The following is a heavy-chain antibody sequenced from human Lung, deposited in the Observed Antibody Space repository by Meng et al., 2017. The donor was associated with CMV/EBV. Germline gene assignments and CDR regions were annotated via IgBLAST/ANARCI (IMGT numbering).Heavy chain of an antibody. Sequence: WGSLRLXCTVSGGSISSSSYYWGWIRQPPGKGLEWIGSIYYSGSTYYNPSLKSRVTIAVDTSKNQFSLKLSSVTAADTAVYYCARGSPEYQWLEDYYYGMDVXGQGXTVTVSS. CDR1: GGSISSSSYY. J-gene: IGHJ6*02. D-gene: IGHD6-19*01. CDR2: IYYSGST. V-gene: IGHV4-39*07. CDR3: ARGSPEYQWLEDYYYGMDV.